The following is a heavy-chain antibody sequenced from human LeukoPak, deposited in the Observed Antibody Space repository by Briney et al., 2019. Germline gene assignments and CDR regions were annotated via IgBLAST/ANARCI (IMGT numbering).Heavy chain of an antibody. CDR2: ISGSGGST. CDR1: GFTFSISA. Sequence: GGSLRLSCAASGFTFSISAMSWVRAAPGKGLECVSLISGSGGSTYYAASVKGRFIISRDNSKNTLHLQMNSLRAEDTAIYYCAKDLSLAVAGMDVWGQGTTVTVSS. J-gene: IGHJ6*02. V-gene: IGHV3-23*01. CDR3: AKDLSLAVAGMDV. D-gene: IGHD6-19*01.